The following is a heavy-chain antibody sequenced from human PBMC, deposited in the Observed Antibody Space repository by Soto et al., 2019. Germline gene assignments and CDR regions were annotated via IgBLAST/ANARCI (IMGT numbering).Heavy chain of an antibody. CDR1: GFTFSTYW. D-gene: IGHD6-6*01. J-gene: IGHJ4*02. CDR2: IKQDGSQK. Sequence: PGGSLRLSCAASGFTFSTYWMSWVRQAPGKGLEWVANIKQDGSQKNYVDSVKGRFTISRDNAKNSLYLQMKSLRAEDTAVYYCARSSTFYDYWGQGTPVTVSS. V-gene: IGHV3-7*02. CDR3: ARSSTFYDY.